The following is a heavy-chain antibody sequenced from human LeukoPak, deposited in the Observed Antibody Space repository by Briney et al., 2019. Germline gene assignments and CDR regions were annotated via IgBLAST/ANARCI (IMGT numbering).Heavy chain of an antibody. Sequence: VASVKVSCKASGGTFSSYAISWVRQAPGQGLEWMGGIIPIFGTANYAQKFQGRVTITADKSTSTAYMELSSLRSEDTAVYYCARLSHYDSSGYLCCYHYYMDVWGKGTTVTVSS. J-gene: IGHJ6*03. CDR2: IIPIFGTA. D-gene: IGHD3-22*01. V-gene: IGHV1-69*06. CDR1: GGTFSSYA. CDR3: ARLSHYDSSGYLCCYHYYMDV.